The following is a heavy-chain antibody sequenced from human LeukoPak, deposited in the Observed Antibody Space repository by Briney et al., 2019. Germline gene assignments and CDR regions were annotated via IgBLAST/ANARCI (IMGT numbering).Heavy chain of an antibody. Sequence: SETLSLICTVSGGSISSSSYYWGWIRQPPGKGLEWIGSIYYSGSTYYNPSLKSRVIISVDTSKNQFSLKLSSVTAADTAVYYCARLTMIVGIDYWGQGTLVTVSS. V-gene: IGHV4-39*01. CDR3: ARLTMIVGIDY. J-gene: IGHJ4*02. CDR2: IYYSGST. D-gene: IGHD3-22*01. CDR1: GGSISSSSYY.